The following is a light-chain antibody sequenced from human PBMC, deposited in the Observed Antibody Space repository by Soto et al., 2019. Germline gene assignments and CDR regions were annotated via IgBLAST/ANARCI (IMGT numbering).Light chain of an antibody. V-gene: IGLV2-14*01. CDR3: NSYSTVTPWV. Sequence: QSVAPQPGSLSGSPGHSSTLSLTGTTRVVGRYNYVSWHQQHPGKAPKLLIFDVSNRPSGVSDRFSGSKSGNTASLTISGLQAEDEADYYCNSYSTVTPWVFGGGSMVTV. CDR1: TRVVGRYNY. J-gene: IGLJ3*02. CDR2: DVS.